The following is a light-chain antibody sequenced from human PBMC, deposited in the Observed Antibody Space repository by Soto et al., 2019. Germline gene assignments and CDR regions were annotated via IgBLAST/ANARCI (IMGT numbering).Light chain of an antibody. Sequence: DIQLTQSPSFLSASVGDRVTITCRASQDIRSYLAWYQQKPGKAPKLLIHVASTLQSGVPSRFSGSESGTEFTLTISSLQPEDFATYYCQQLNSYPLTFGGGTKVEIK. J-gene: IGKJ4*01. V-gene: IGKV1-9*01. CDR1: QDIRSY. CDR2: VAS. CDR3: QQLNSYPLT.